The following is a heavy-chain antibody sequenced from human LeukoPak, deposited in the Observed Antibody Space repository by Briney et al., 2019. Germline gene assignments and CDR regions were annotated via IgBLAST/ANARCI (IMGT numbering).Heavy chain of an antibody. J-gene: IGHJ5*02. CDR1: GYTFTSYG. CDR3: ARGAGITMVRGVIITGWFDP. Sequence: GASVKVSCKASGYTFTSYGISWVRQAPGQGLEWMGWISAYNGNTNYARKLQGRVTMTTDTSTSTAYMELRSLRSDDTAVYYCARGAGITMVRGVIITGWFDPWGQGTLVTVSS. CDR2: ISAYNGNT. D-gene: IGHD3-10*01. V-gene: IGHV1-18*01.